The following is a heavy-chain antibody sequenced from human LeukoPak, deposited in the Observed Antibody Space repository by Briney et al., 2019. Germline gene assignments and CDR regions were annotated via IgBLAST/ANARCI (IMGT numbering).Heavy chain of an antibody. V-gene: IGHV4-4*07. CDR2: IYTSGST. Sequence: SETLSLTCTVSGGSISSYYWSWLRQPAGKGLEWIGRIYTSGSTNYNPSLKSRVTMSVDTSKNQFSLKLSSVTAADTAVYYCASSSSSTSSYRAFDIWGQGTMVTVSS. CDR1: GGSISSYY. D-gene: IGHD2-2*01. CDR3: ASSSSSTSSYRAFDI. J-gene: IGHJ3*02.